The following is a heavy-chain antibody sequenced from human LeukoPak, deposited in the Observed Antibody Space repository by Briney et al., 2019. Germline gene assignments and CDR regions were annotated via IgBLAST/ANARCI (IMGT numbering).Heavy chain of an antibody. CDR2: ISGSAHKI. Sequence: GGSLRLSCVASGITFSNYAVSWVRQAPEKGLDWVSVISGSAHKIRYADSVKGRFTISRDNSENIVYLQMNNLRAEDTAVYYCAGRVTGYSSGYVYWGQGTLVAVSS. D-gene: IGHD5-18*01. CDR3: AGRVTGYSSGYVY. CDR1: GITFSNYA. V-gene: IGHV3-23*01. J-gene: IGHJ4*02.